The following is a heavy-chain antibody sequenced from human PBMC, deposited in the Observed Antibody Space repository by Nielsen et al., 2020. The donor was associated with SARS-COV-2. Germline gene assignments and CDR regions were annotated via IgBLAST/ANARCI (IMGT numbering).Heavy chain of an antibody. V-gene: IGHV4-31*03. Sequence: SETLSLTCTVSGGSISSGGYYWSWIRQHPGKGLEWIGYIYYSGSTYYNPSLKSRVTISVDTSKNQFSLKLSSVTAADTAVYYCARQWAVGGRWDAFDIWGQGTMVTVSS. CDR2: IYYSGST. CDR3: ARQWAVGGRWDAFDI. D-gene: IGHD6-19*01. J-gene: IGHJ3*02. CDR1: GGSISSGGYY.